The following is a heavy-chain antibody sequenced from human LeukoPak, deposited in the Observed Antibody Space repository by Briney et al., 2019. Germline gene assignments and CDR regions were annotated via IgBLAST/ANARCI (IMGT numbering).Heavy chain of an antibody. CDR3: AREEGELPSELDY. CDR2: IIPIFGTA. V-gene: IGHV1-69*05. Sequence: SVKVSCKASGGTFSSYAISWVRQAPGQGLEWMGRIIPIFGTANYAQKFQGRVTITTDESTSTAYMELSSLRSEDTAVYYCAREEGELPSELDYWGQGTLVTVSS. CDR1: GGTFSSYA. J-gene: IGHJ4*02. D-gene: IGHD1-26*01.